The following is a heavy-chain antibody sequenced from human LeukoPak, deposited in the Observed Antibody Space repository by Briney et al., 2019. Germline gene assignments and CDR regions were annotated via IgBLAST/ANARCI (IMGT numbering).Heavy chain of an antibody. V-gene: IGHV3-53*05. J-gene: IGHJ4*02. Sequence: GGSLRLSCAASGFNVSSNYMTWIRQAPGKGLEWVSLIYGADAAYYAESVRGRFIISRDNLKNTLFLQMNSLRVEDTAVYYCARGRAAGLDYWGQGTLVTVSS. CDR2: IYGADAA. CDR1: GFNVSSNY. CDR3: ARGRAAGLDY.